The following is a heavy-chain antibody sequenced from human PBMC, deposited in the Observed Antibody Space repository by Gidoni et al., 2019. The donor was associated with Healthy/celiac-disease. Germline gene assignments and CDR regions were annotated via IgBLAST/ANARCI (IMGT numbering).Heavy chain of an antibody. CDR2: ISYDGSNK. CDR3: AKEGGTRGNYYYYYGMDV. D-gene: IGHD3-16*01. J-gene: IGHJ6*02. Sequence: QVQLVESGGGVVQPGRSLRPSCAPSGCTCSSSAMHWVRKAPGKGLGWVAVISYDGSNKYYADSVKGRFTNSRDNSKNTLYLQMNSLRAEDTAVYYCAKEGGTRGNYYYYYGMDVWGQGTTVTVSS. CDR1: GCTCSSSA. V-gene: IGHV3-30*18.